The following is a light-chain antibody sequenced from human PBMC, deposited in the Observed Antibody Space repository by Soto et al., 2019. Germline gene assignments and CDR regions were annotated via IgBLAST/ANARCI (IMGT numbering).Light chain of an antibody. J-gene: IGLJ1*01. CDR1: SSNIGGSY. CDR3: AAWDDSLSGYV. V-gene: IGLV1-47*01. CDR2: RTN. Sequence: QSVLTQPPSASGTPGQRVTISCSGSSSNIGGSYVYWYQQLPGTAPKLLIYRTNQRPSGIPDRFSGSKSGTSASLAISGLRSEDEADYYCAAWDDSLSGYVFGTGTKVTVL.